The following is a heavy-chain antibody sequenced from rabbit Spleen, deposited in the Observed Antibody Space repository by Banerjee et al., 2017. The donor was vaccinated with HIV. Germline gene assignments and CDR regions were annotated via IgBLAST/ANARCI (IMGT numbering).Heavy chain of an antibody. CDR3: ARDAAGREDFNL. CDR2: IYTGSSGST. CDR1: GFSFSSSYY. D-gene: IGHD4-2*01. V-gene: IGHV1S40*01. Sequence: QSLEESGGGLVQPEGSLTLTCTASGFSFSSSYYMCWVRQAPGKGLEWIGCIYTGSSGSTYYASWAKGRFTISKASSTVTLQMTRLTAADTAIYFCARDAAGREDFNLWGPGTLVTVS. J-gene: IGHJ4*01.